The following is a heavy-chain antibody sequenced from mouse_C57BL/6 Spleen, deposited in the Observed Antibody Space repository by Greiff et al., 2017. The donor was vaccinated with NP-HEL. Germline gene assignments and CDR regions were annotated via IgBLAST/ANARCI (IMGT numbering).Heavy chain of an antibody. J-gene: IGHJ1*03. CDR3: AREGSYGYFDV. D-gene: IGHD1-1*01. CDR2: INPGSGGT. Sequence: VQLQQSGAELVRPGTSVKVSCKASGYAFTNYLIEWVKQRPGQGLEWIGAINPGSGGTNYTEKFKGKATLTADKSSSTAYMQLSSLTSEDSAVYFCAREGSYGYFDVWGTGTTVTVSS. CDR1: GYAFTNYL. V-gene: IGHV1-54*01.